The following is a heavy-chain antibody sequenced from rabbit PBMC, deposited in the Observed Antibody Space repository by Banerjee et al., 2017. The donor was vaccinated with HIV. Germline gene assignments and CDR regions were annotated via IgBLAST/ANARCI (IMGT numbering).Heavy chain of an antibody. J-gene: IGHJ4*01. D-gene: IGHD4-1*01. CDR1: GFSFTNKYV. CDR2: IWTDDGST. CDR3: ARDLAGVIGWNFNL. Sequence: QEQLEESGGDLVKPEGSLTLTCTASGFSFTNKYVMCWVRQAPGKGLEWIACIWTDDGSTYYANWVNGRFTISRSTSLNTVTLQMTSLTAADTATYLCARDLAGVIGWNFNLWGQGTLVTVS. V-gene: IGHV1S47*01.